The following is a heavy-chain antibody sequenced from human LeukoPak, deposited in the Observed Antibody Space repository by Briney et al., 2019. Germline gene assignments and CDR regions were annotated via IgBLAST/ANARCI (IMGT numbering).Heavy chain of an antibody. J-gene: IGHJ4*02. Sequence: ASVKVSCKASGYALTGYYIHWVRQAPGQGLEWMGRINPNSGGTNYAQNFQGRVTMTRDTSISTAYMELTRLRSDDTAVYCCAREKYDGKSWDSWGQGTLVTVSS. V-gene: IGHV1-2*06. CDR2: INPNSGGT. CDR3: AREKYDGKSWDS. D-gene: IGHD4-23*01. CDR1: GYALTGYY.